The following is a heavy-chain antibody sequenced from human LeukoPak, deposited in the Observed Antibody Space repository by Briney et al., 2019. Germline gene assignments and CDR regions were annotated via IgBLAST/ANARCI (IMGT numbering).Heavy chain of an antibody. Sequence: GGSLRLSCATSGLTFRTTWMHWVRQAPGKGLMWVSRMNGEGTTIDYADSVKGRFTVSRDYAKNTLFLLMNNLRTEDTALYFCATARNFRFEYWGQGSLVIVSA. J-gene: IGHJ4*02. V-gene: IGHV3-74*01. CDR2: MNGEGTTI. CDR3: ATARNFRFEY. CDR1: GLTFRTTW. D-gene: IGHD1-7*01.